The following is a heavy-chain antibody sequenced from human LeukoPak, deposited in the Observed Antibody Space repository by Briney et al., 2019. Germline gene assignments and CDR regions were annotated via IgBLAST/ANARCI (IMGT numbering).Heavy chain of an antibody. CDR1: GFTFSSYA. V-gene: IGHV3-23*01. CDR3: AKDNTMVRGGWGYYFDY. J-gene: IGHJ4*02. CDR2: ISGSGGST. Sequence: PGGSLRLSCAASGFTFSSYAMSWVRQAPGKGLEWVSAISGSGGSTYYADSVKGRFTISRDNSKNTLYLQMNSLRAEDTAVYYCAKDNTMVRGGWGYYFDYWGQGTLVTVSS. D-gene: IGHD3-10*01.